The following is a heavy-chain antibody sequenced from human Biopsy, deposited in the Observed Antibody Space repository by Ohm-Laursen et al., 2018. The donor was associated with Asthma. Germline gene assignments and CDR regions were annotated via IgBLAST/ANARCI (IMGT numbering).Heavy chain of an antibody. CDR2: IYYSGRT. J-gene: IGHJ2*01. D-gene: IGHD6-6*01. CDR3: ARAVSSSSYWYFDL. CDR1: GDAMSTSGSY. V-gene: IGHV4-39*02. Sequence: SETLSLTCFVSGDAMSTSGSYWGWIRQSPGKGLEWIGSIYYSGRTYYNPSLGSRVTISADTSKNHFSLKVTSVTAADTAVYYFARAVSSSSYWYFDLWGRGDLVTVSS.